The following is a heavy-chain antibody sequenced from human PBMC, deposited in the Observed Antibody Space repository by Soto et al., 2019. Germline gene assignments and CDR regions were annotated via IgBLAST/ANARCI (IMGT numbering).Heavy chain of an antibody. CDR1: GGSIRSYY. D-gene: IGHD3-22*01. CDR3: ARDLGYDTSGYYAY. Sequence: PSETLSLTCTVSGGSIRSYYWTWIRQPPGKGLEWIGYIYYSGSTNYNPSLESRVTMSVDTSKNQFSLKLSSVTAADTAVYYCARDLGYDTSGYYAYWGQGTLGTVSS. J-gene: IGHJ4*02. CDR2: IYYSGST. V-gene: IGHV4-59*01.